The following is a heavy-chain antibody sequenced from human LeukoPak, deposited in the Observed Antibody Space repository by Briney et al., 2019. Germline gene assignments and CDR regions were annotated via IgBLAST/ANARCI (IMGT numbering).Heavy chain of an antibody. D-gene: IGHD3-3*01. J-gene: IGHJ4*02. CDR1: GFTFNNYA. CDR3: ARGSFGADY. Sequence: PGGSLRLSCAASGFTFNNYAMNWVRQGPGKGLEWVSSISGSGGSPYYADSVKGRFTISRDNSKNTLYLQMNSLRAEDTAVYYCARGSFGADYWGQGTLVTVSS. CDR2: ISGSGGSP. V-gene: IGHV3-23*01.